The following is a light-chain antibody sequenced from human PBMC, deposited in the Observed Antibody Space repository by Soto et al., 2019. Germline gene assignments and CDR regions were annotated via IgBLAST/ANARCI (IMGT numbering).Light chain of an antibody. CDR2: EVS. CDR3: SSYTTSSTRV. V-gene: IGLV2-14*01. CDR1: GSDVGGYNY. Sequence: QSVLTQPASVSGSPGQSIGISCTGSGSDVGGYNYVSWYQQHPGKVPKLIIYEVSNRPSGVSNRFSGSKSGNTASLTISGLQAEDEADYYCSSYTTSSTRVFGTGTKV. J-gene: IGLJ1*01.